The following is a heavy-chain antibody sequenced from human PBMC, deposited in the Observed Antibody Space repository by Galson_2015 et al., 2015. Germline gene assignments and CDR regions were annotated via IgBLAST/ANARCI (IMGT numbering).Heavy chain of an antibody. D-gene: IGHD2-21*01. Sequence: SETLSLTCTVSGGSISSSSYYWGWIRQPPGKGLEWIGSIYYSGSTYYNPSLKSRVTISVDTSKNQFSLKLSSVTAADTAVYYCARVVADGMDVWGQGTTVTVSS. CDR3: ARVVADGMDV. V-gene: IGHV4-39*07. CDR1: GGSISSSSYY. CDR2: IYYSGST. J-gene: IGHJ6*02.